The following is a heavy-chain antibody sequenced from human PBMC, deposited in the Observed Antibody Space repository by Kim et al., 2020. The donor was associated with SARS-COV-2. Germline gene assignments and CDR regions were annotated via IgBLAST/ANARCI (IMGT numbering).Heavy chain of an antibody. CDR3: AKNTRLDRGWFDP. J-gene: IGHJ5*02. D-gene: IGHD1-1*01. V-gene: IGHV3-23*01. CDR2: ISGSGGST. Sequence: LSLTCAASGFTFSSYAMTWVRQAPGKGLEWVSGISGSGGSTSYADSVKGRFTISRDNSKNTLYLQMSSLRAEDTAVYYCAKNTRLDRGWFDPWGQGTLVTVSS. CDR1: GFTFSSYA.